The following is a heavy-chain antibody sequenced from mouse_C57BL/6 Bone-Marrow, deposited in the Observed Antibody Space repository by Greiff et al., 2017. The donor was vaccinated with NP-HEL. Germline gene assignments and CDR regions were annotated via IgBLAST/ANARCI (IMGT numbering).Heavy chain of an antibody. Sequence: VQLQQSGAELMKPGASVPLSFPATGYTFTGSWIEWVKQRPGHGLEWIGEILPGSGSPLYNEKFKGKATFTADTSSNTAYMQLSSLTTEDSAIYDCAREPLTGTRWYFDVWGTGTTVTVSS. J-gene: IGHJ1*03. CDR1: GYTFTGSW. CDR3: AREPLTGTRWYFDV. V-gene: IGHV1-9*01. CDR2: ILPGSGSP. D-gene: IGHD4-1*01.